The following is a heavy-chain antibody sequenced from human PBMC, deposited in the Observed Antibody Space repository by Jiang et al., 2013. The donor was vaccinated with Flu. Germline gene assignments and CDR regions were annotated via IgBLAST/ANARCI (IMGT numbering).Heavy chain of an antibody. D-gene: IGHD3-3*01. Sequence: LLKPSETLSLTCTVSGYSISSGYYWGWIRQPPGKGLEWIGSIYHSGSTYYNPSLKSRVTISVDTSKNQFSLKLSSVTAADTAVYYCARDLRPYDFWSGYYEGWFDPWGQGTLVTVSS. CDR1: GYSISSGYY. CDR2: IYHSGST. CDR3: ARDLRPYDFWSGYYEGWFDP. V-gene: IGHV4-38-2*02. J-gene: IGHJ5*02.